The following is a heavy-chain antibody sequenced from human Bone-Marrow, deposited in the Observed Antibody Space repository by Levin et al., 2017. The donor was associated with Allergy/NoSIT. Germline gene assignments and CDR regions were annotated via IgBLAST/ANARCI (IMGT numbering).Heavy chain of an antibody. CDR2: ISSSGNSR. Sequence: PGGSLRLSCATSGLSLSNYEMNWVRQAPGKGLEWVSYISSSGNSRYYADSVKDRFTISRDNAKNSLSLHMNSLSAEDTAVYYCARQLESAFDIWGQGTMVIVST. D-gene: IGHD1-1*01. J-gene: IGHJ3*02. CDR1: GLSLSNYE. V-gene: IGHV3-48*03. CDR3: ARQLESAFDI.